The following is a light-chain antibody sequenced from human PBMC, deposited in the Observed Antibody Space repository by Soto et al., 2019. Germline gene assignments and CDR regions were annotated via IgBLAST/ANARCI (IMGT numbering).Light chain of an antibody. V-gene: IGLV2-14*01. Sequence: QSALTQPASVSGSPGQSITISCTGTSRDLPNYNSVSWYQQLPGKAPKLLLFEAINRPSGMSNRFSGSKSDTTASLTISGRQTDDEVDYYCASYTGYNAWLFGGGTKLTV. CDR1: SRDLPNYNS. CDR3: ASYTGYNAWL. J-gene: IGLJ2*01. CDR2: EAI.